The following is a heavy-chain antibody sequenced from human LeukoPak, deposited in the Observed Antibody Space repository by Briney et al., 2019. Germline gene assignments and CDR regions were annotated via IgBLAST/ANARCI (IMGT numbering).Heavy chain of an antibody. CDR3: AKDRLYALSDFDY. D-gene: IGHD2-8*01. V-gene: IGHV3-30*02. J-gene: IGHJ4*02. CDR1: GFTFSNYG. CDR2: IRNDGSYK. Sequence: GGSLRLSCAASGFTFSNYGMHWVRQAPGKGLEWLAYIRNDGSYKHYADSVKGRFTISRDNSKNTLYLQMNSLRAEDTAVYYCAKDRLYALSDFDYWGQGTLVTVSS.